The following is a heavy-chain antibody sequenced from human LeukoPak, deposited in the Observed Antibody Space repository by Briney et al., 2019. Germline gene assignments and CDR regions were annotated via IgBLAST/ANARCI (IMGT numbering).Heavy chain of an antibody. J-gene: IGHJ4*02. D-gene: IGHD6-19*01. Sequence: KTGGSLRLSCAASGFTFRDYYMSWIRQAPGKGLEWVSYISNSGSTIHYADSVKGRFTISRDNAKNSLYLQMNSLRAEDTVVYHCARSPTPYSIGWIYFDFWGQGALVTGSS. CDR2: ISNSGSTI. V-gene: IGHV3-11*01. CDR3: ARSPTPYSIGWIYFDF. CDR1: GFTFRDYY.